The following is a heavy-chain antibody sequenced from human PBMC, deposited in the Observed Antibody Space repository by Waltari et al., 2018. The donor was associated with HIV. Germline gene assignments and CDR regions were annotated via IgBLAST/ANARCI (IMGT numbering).Heavy chain of an antibody. Sequence: EVQLVESGGGLVQPGGSLRLSCAASGFTFSSYWMHWVRQAPGKGLVRVSRINSVGSSTNYADSVKGRFTISRDNAKNTVYRQMNSQRAEDTALYYWASLYNYVWGSPPPFDYWGQGTLVTVSS. CDR1: GFTFSSYW. V-gene: IGHV3-74*01. CDR2: INSVGSST. D-gene: IGHD3-16*01. CDR3: ASLYNYVWGSPPPFDY. J-gene: IGHJ4*02.